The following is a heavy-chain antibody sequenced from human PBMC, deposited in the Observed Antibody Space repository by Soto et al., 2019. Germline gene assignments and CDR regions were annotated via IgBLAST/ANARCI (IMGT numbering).Heavy chain of an antibody. Sequence: PSETLSLTCTVSGGSISSYYWSWIRQPPGKGLEWIGYIYYSGSTNYNPSLKSRVTISVDTSKNQFSLKLSSVTAADTAVYYCARLESQSYYFDYWGQGTLVTVSS. V-gene: IGHV4-59*01. CDR1: GGSISSYY. CDR2: IYYSGST. CDR3: ARLESQSYYFDY. J-gene: IGHJ4*02. D-gene: IGHD3-3*01.